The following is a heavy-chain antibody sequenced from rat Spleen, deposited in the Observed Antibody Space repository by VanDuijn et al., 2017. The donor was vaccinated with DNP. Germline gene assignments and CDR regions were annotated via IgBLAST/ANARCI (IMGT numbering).Heavy chain of an antibody. V-gene: IGHV3-3*01. CDR2: INSAGNT. CDR1: GHSITDSYR. J-gene: IGHJ3*01. Sequence: EVQLQESGPGLVKPSQSLSLTCSVTGHSITDSYRWNWIRKFPGNKLEWMGYINSAGNTRYSPSPKSRISITRDTSKNQCFLQVNSVTGECTATYYWWSTQLSGDVNWFAYWGQGTLVTVSS. CDR3: WSTQLSGDVNWFAY. D-gene: IGHD1-1*01.